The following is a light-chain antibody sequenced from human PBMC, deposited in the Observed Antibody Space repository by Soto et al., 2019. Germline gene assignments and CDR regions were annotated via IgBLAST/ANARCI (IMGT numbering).Light chain of an antibody. CDR2: INSDGSH. V-gene: IGLV4-69*01. CDR3: QTWGAGIPWV. J-gene: IGLJ3*02. Sequence: QSVLTQSPSASASLGASVKLTCTLSSGHSNYAIAWHQQQPEKGPRFLMNINSDGSHNKGDEIPDRFSGSRSGAERYLTISSLQSEDEADYYCQTWGAGIPWVFGGGTKLTVL. CDR1: SGHSNYA.